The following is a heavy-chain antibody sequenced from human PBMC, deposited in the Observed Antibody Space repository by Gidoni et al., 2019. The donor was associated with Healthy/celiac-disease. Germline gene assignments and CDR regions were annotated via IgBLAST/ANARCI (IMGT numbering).Heavy chain of an antibody. J-gene: IGHJ4*02. V-gene: IGHV4-34*01. CDR2: INHSGST. CDR3: ARCGGNSGANIVVVPAARRRYFDY. Sequence: QVQLQQWGAGLLKPSETLSLTCAVYGGSFSGYYWSWISQPPGKGLEWIGEINHSGSTNYNPSLKSRVTISVDTSKNQFSLKLSSVTAADTAVYYCARCGGNSGANIVVVPAARRRYFDYWGQGTLVTVSS. D-gene: IGHD2-2*01. CDR1: GGSFSGYY.